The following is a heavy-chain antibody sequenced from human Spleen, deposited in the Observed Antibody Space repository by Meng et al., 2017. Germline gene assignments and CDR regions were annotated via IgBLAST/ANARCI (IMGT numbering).Heavy chain of an antibody. CDR3: ARDSMNYYDTTGYRYFDY. Sequence: ESLKISWAASGFTFSDYYMNWIRQAPGKGLEWIGRIYTSGSTNYNPSLKSRVTMSVDTSKNHFSLKLSSVTAADTAVYYCARDSMNYYDTTGYRYFDYWGQGTLVTVPQ. CDR1: GFTFSDYY. CDR2: IYTSGST. J-gene: IGHJ4*02. D-gene: IGHD3-22*01. V-gene: IGHV4-59*10.